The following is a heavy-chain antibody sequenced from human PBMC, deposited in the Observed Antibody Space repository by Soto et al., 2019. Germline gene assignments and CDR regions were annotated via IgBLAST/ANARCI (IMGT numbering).Heavy chain of an antibody. Sequence: QVRLQESGPGLVKPSETLSLTCTVSGGSIRSYYWSWIRQAPGKGLEWIGYLYNSGSTVYNPSLKSRVTISEDRSKNQFSLKLNSVTAADTAVYYCARDLWGYCGTDCYPLDVWGQGTTVTVSS. CDR2: LYNSGST. CDR3: ARDLWGYCGTDCYPLDV. D-gene: IGHD2-21*02. CDR1: GGSIRSYY. V-gene: IGHV4-59*01. J-gene: IGHJ6*02.